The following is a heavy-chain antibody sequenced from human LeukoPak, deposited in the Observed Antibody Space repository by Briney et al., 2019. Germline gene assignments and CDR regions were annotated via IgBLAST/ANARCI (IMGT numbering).Heavy chain of an antibody. J-gene: IGHJ2*01. V-gene: IGHV3-9*01. Sequence: PGGSLRLSCAASGFTFDDYAMHWVRQAPGKGLEWVSGISWNSGSIGYADSVKGRFTISRDNAKNSLYLQMNSLRAEDTALYYCAKDALPLAAAGYWYFDLWGRGTLVTVSS. CDR2: ISWNSGSI. CDR1: GFTFDDYA. CDR3: AKDALPLAAAGYWYFDL. D-gene: IGHD6-13*01.